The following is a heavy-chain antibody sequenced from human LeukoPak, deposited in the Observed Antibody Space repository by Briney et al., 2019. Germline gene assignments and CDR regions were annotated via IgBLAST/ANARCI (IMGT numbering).Heavy chain of an antibody. CDR1: GFSFSNYN. CDR2: ITLSSSTI. D-gene: IGHD2-8*02. Sequence: PGGSLRLSCAGSGFSFSNYNLHWVRQAPGKGLEWVSYITLSSSTIYYADSVRGRFTISRDNGKNSLYLQMNSLRAEDTAVYYCARLFGGVTTFDYWGQGALVTVSS. CDR3: ARLFGGVTTFDY. V-gene: IGHV3-48*01. J-gene: IGHJ4*02.